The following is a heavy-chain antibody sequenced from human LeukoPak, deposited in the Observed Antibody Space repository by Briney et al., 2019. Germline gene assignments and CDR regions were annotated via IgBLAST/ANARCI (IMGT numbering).Heavy chain of an antibody. CDR1: GYTLTELS. Sequence: ASVKVSCKVSGYTLTELSMHWVRQAPGKGLEWMGGFDPEDGETIYAQKFQDRVTMTTDTPTTTAYMELRSLRSDDTAVYYCARVDLYYDSSGYSQAANDYWGQGTLVTVSS. J-gene: IGHJ4*02. D-gene: IGHD3-22*01. V-gene: IGHV1-24*01. CDR3: ARVDLYYDSSGYSQAANDY. CDR2: FDPEDGET.